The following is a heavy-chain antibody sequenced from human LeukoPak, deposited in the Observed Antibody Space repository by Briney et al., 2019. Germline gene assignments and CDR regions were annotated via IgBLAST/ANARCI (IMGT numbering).Heavy chain of an antibody. CDR3: ARSRFGDNAFDI. V-gene: IGHV4-59*01. D-gene: IGHD3-10*01. CDR1: GGPISSYY. CDR2: IYYSGST. Sequence: SETLSLTCTVSGGPISSYYWSWIRQPPGKGLEWIGYIYYSGSTNYNPSLKSRVTISVDTSKNQFSLKLSSVTAAGTAVYYCARSRFGDNAFDIWGQGTMVTVSS. J-gene: IGHJ3*02.